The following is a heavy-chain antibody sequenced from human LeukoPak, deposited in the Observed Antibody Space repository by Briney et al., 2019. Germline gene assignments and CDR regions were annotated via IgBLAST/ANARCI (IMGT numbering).Heavy chain of an antibody. J-gene: IGHJ3*01. CDR3: ARGDGATPPDVFDV. Sequence: GGSLRLSCTASGFTFSSYSMNWVRQAPGKGLQWVSSISSGSTYIYYADSLKGRFTISRDNTKNSLYLQMNSLGGEDAAVYYCARGDGATPPDVFDVWGQGTMVTVSS. CDR2: ISSGSTYI. CDR1: GFTFSSYS. D-gene: IGHD3-10*01. V-gene: IGHV3-21*01.